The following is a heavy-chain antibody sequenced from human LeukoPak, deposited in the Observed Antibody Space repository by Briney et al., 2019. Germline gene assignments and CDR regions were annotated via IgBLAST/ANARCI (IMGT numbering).Heavy chain of an antibody. CDR3: ATDTGHGYFES. CDR1: GFIFSNYW. J-gene: IGHJ4*02. CDR2: IRQEGSKK. V-gene: IGHV3-7*01. Sequence: GGSLRLSCAASGFIFSNYWMSWLRQAPGKGLKGVANIRQEGSKKNYVDSVEGRFTIARDNAQNSVYLQMTSLRAEDTAVYYCATDTGHGYFESWGQGTLVTVSS. D-gene: IGHD4-17*01.